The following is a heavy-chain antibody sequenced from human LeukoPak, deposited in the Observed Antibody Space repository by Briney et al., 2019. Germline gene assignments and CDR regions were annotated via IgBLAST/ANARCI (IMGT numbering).Heavy chain of an antibody. J-gene: IGHJ5*02. Sequence: GGSLRLSCAASGFTFSSYWMSWVRQAPGKGLEGVANIKQDGSEKYYVESVKGRFTISRDNAKNSLYLQMNSLRAEDTAVYYCARFDPSGIWFDPWGQGTLVTVSS. CDR3: ARFDPSGIWFDP. CDR1: GFTFSSYW. CDR2: IKQDGSEK. V-gene: IGHV3-7*01. D-gene: IGHD2-15*01.